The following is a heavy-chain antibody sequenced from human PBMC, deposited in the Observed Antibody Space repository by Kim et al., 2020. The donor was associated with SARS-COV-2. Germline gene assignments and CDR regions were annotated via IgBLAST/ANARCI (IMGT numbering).Heavy chain of an antibody. Sequence: GGSLRLSCASSGFTFSSYSMNWVRQAPGKGLEWVSSISSSSSYIYYADSVKGRFTISRDNAKNSLYLQMNSLRAEDTAVYYCARDGGPGSGWFRGVNYYYGMDVWGQGTTVTVSS. V-gene: IGHV3-21*01. J-gene: IGHJ6*02. D-gene: IGHD6-19*01. CDR2: ISSSSSYI. CDR3: ARDGGPGSGWFRGVNYYYGMDV. CDR1: GFTFSSYS.